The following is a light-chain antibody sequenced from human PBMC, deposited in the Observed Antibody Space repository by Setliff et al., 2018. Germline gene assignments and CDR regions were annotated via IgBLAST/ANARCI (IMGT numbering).Light chain of an antibody. CDR2: DVS. J-gene: IGLJ1*01. Sequence: SVLAQPRSVSGSPGQSVTISCTGTSSDVGGYNYVSWYQQYPGKAPKLMIYDVSKRPSGVPDRFSGSKSGNTASLTISGLQAEDEADYYCCSYAGSHPYVFGTGTKVTVL. V-gene: IGLV2-11*01. CDR1: SSDVGGYNY. CDR3: CSYAGSHPYV.